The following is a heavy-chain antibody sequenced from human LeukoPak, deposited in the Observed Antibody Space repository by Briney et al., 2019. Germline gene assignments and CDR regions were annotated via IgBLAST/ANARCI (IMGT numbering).Heavy chain of an antibody. V-gene: IGHV1-8*01. CDR2: MNPNSGNT. Sequence: ASVKVSCKASGYTFTSYDINWVRQATGQGLEWMGWMNPNSGNTGYAQKFQGRVTMTRNTSISTAYMELSNLRSEDTAVYYCARARGYSYRGVLDYWGQGTLVTVSS. CDR1: GYTFTSYD. D-gene: IGHD5-18*01. J-gene: IGHJ4*02. CDR3: ARARGYSYRGVLDY.